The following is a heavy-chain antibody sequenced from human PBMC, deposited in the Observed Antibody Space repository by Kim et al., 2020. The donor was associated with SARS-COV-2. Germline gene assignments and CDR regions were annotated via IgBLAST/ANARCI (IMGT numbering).Heavy chain of an antibody. Sequence: GGSLRLSCAASGFTFSSYGMHWVRQAPGKGLGWVAVIWYDGSNKYYADSVKGRLTISRDKSKNTLYLQMNSLRAEDTAVDYCARDRSGRKDYVFLTGYLSRDGMDFWGHGTTVTVSS. V-gene: IGHV3-33*01. J-gene: IGHJ6*02. D-gene: IGHD3-9*01. CDR2: IWYDGSNK. CDR1: GFTFSSYG. CDR3: ARDRSGRKDYVFLTGYLSRDGMDF.